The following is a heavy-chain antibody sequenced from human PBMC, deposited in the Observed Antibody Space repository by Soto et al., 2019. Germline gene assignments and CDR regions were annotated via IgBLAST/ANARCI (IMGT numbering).Heavy chain of an antibody. D-gene: IGHD3-9*01. Sequence: QVQLQESGPGLVKTSETLSLTCTVSGGSVSSGNYYWSWIRQPPGKGLEWIGYIYYSGSTNYNPSLKSRVTISVDTSKNQFSLKLSSVTAADTAVFYCASYDVLAAYYYWGQGTLVTVSS. CDR1: GGSVSSGNYY. V-gene: IGHV4-61*01. CDR2: IYYSGST. CDR3: ASYDVLAAYYY. J-gene: IGHJ4*02.